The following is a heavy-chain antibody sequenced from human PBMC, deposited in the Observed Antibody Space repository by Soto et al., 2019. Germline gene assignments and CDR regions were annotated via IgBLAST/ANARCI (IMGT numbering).Heavy chain of an antibody. CDR3: ARTGERWILGYYFDY. CDR2: IYYSGST. CDR1: GGSISSGGYY. Sequence: QVQLQESGPGLVKPSQTLSLTCTVSGGSISSGGYYWSWIRQHPGKGLEWIGYIYYSGSTYYNPSLKRRVNISVDTSKNQFSLKLSSVTAADTAVYYCARTGERWILGYYFDYWGQGTLVTVSS. D-gene: IGHD2-2*03. V-gene: IGHV4-31*03. J-gene: IGHJ4*02.